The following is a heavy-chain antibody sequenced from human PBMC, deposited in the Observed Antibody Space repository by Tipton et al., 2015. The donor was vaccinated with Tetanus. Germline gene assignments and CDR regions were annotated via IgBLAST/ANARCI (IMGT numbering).Heavy chain of an antibody. Sequence: LRLSCTVSGGSISSGGYYWTWIRQRPGKGLEWIGDIYSFGSTYYHPSLKGRVTIPMDTSKNQFSLDLNSVTAADTAVYYCARDQARGSRGWNYFAFWGQGALVTVSS. D-gene: IGHD1-26*01. CDR2: IYSFGST. CDR3: ARDQARGSRGWNYFAF. V-gene: IGHV4-31*03. CDR1: GGSISSGGYY. J-gene: IGHJ4*02.